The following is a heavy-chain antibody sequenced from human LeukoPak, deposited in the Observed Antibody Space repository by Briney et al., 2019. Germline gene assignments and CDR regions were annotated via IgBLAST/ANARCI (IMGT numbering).Heavy chain of an antibody. J-gene: IGHJ4*02. CDR2: ISGSGGSI. D-gene: IGHD3-10*01. V-gene: IGHV3-23*01. CDR3: AKPRWFGESNPFDY. CDR1: GFTFSSYA. Sequence: SGGSLRLSCAASGFTFSSYAINWVRQAPGKGLEWVSAISGSGGSIFYADSVKGRFTISRDNSKNTLYLQMNSLRAEDTAVYYCAKPRWFGESNPFDYWGQGTLVTVSS.